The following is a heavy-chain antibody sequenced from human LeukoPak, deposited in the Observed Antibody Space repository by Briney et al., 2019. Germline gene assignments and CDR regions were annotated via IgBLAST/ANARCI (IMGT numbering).Heavy chain of an antibody. CDR3: ASRHYYDSSFDY. CDR2: IYTSGST. D-gene: IGHD3-22*01. CDR1: GGSVSSGGYY. Sequence: PSESLSLTCTETGGSVSSGGYYWSWIRQPAGKGLEWIGRIYTSGSTNYNPSLKSRVTISVDTSKNQFSLKLSSVTAADTAVYYCASRHYYDSSFDYWGQGTLVTVSS. V-gene: IGHV4-61*02. J-gene: IGHJ4*02.